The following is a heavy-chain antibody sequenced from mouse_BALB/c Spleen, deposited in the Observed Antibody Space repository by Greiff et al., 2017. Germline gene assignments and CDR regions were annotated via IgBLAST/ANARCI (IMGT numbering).Heavy chain of an antibody. CDR2: ISSGGSYT. CDR3: ARRDYYGSRGDWYFDV. D-gene: IGHD1-1*01. Sequence: EVKVVESGGDLVKPGGSLKLSCAASGFTFSSYGMSWVRQTPDKRLEWVATISSGGSYTYYPDSVKGRFTISRDNAKNTLYLQMSSLKSEDTAMYYCARRDYYGSRGDWYFDVWGAGTTVTVSS. J-gene: IGHJ1*01. V-gene: IGHV5-6*02. CDR1: GFTFSSYG.